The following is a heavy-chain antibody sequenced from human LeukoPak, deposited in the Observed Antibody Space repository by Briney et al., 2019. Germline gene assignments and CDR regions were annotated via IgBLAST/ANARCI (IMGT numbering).Heavy chain of an antibody. CDR2: ISSTSSDI. D-gene: IGHD6-19*01. Sequence: GGSLRLSCTASGFIFSNHGMNWVRQAPGKGLEWISYISSTSSDIYYLDSVKGRFTISRDNAKKSMYLQMNSLRAEDTAVYYCARGMPIAVAGRWGQGTLVTVSS. CDR3: ARGMPIAVAGR. J-gene: IGHJ4*02. V-gene: IGHV3-21*05. CDR1: GFIFSNHG.